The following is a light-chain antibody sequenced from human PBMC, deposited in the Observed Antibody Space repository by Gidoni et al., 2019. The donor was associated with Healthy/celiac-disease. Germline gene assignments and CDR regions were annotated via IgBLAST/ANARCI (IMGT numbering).Light chain of an antibody. CDR3: QQNDSYPWT. CDR1: QSISSW. CDR2: KAS. Sequence: DIQMTQSPSTLSASVGDRVTITCRASQSISSWLAWYQQKPGKAPKHLIYKASSLESGVTARFSGSGSGTEFTLTISSLQPDDFATYYCQQNDSYPWTFGQGTKVEIK. J-gene: IGKJ1*01. V-gene: IGKV1-5*03.